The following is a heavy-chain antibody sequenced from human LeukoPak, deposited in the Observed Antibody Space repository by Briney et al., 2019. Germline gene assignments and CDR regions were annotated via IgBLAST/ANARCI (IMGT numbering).Heavy chain of an antibody. Sequence: GGSLRLSCAASGFTFSSYWMSWVRQAPGKGLEWVAYIKQDGSEKYYVDSVKGRFTISRDNAKNSLYLQMNSLRAEDTAVYYCARAPRPIPYYYDSSGYYHMDVWGKGTTVTVSS. CDR1: GFTFSSYW. D-gene: IGHD3-22*01. CDR2: IKQDGSEK. CDR3: ARAPRPIPYYYDSSGYYHMDV. J-gene: IGHJ6*03. V-gene: IGHV3-7*01.